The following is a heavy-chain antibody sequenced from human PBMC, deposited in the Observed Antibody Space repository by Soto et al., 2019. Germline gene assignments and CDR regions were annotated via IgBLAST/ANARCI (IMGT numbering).Heavy chain of an antibody. CDR2: IYYSGST. Sequence: SETLSLTCTVSGGSISSYYWSWIRQPPGKGLEWIGYIYYSGSTNYNPSLKSRVTISVDTSKNQFSLKLSSVTAADTAVYYCARGITIFGVVYAFDIWGQGTMVTVSS. D-gene: IGHD3-3*01. J-gene: IGHJ3*02. V-gene: IGHV4-59*01. CDR3: ARGITIFGVVYAFDI. CDR1: GGSISSYY.